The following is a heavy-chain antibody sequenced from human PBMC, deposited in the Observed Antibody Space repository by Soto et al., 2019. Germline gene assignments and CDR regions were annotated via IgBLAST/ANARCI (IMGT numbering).Heavy chain of an antibody. CDR1: GFTFSSYA. D-gene: IGHD1-26*01. V-gene: IGHV3-23*01. CDR2: IGASGAGT. J-gene: IGHJ4*02. Sequence: SGGSLRLSCAASGFTFSSYAMSWVRQAPGKGLEWVSAIGASGAGTYYADSVKGRFTISRDNSKNTLHLQMNSLRAEDTAVYYCALSKTGSYFDYWGQGPLITV. CDR3: ALSKTGSYFDY.